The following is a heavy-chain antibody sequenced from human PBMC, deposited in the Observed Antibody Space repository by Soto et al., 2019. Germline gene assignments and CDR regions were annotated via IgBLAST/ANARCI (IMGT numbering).Heavy chain of an antibody. Sequence: SETLSLTCTVSGASISGFYWSWIRKSAGKGLEWLGRIYATGTTDYNPSLKSRGMMSVDTSKKQFSLTLRSVTAADTAVYYCVRDGTKTLRDWFDPWGQGISVTVS. CDR2: IYATGTT. CDR3: VRDGTKTLRDWFDP. D-gene: IGHD1-1*01. J-gene: IGHJ5*02. V-gene: IGHV4-4*07. CDR1: GASISGFY.